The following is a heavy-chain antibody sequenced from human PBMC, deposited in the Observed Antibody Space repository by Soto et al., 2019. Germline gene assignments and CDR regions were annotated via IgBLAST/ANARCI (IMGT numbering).Heavy chain of an antibody. J-gene: IGHJ5*02. Sequence: GGSLRLSCAASGFTFSSYSMNWVRQAPGKGLEWVSSISSSSSYIYYADSVKGRFTISRDNAKNSLYLQMNSLRAEDTAVYYCARVEYCSSTSCYRYNVGPGWFDPWGQGTLVTV. CDR2: ISSSSSYI. V-gene: IGHV3-21*01. CDR3: ARVEYCSSTSCYRYNVGPGWFDP. CDR1: GFTFSSYS. D-gene: IGHD2-2*01.